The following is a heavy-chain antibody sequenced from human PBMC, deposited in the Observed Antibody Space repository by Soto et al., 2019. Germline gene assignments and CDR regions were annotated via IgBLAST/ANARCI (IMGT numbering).Heavy chain of an antibody. J-gene: IGHJ3*02. V-gene: IGHV1-3*01. Sequence: APVKVSCKASGYTFTSYAIHWVRPAPGQRLEWMGWINAGNGNTKYSQKFQGRVTITRDTSASTAYMELSSLRSEDTAVYYCARPSSGWYAAGAFDIWGQGTMVTVSS. D-gene: IGHD6-19*01. CDR1: GYTFTSYA. CDR3: ARPSSGWYAAGAFDI. CDR2: INAGNGNT.